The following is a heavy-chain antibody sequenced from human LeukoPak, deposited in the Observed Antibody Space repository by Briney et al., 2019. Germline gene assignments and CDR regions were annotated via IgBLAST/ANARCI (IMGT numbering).Heavy chain of an antibody. V-gene: IGHV6-1*01. CDR2: TYYRSKWYK. Sequence: SQTLSLTCAISGDSVSSNSATWNWIRQSSSRGLEWLGRTYYRSKWYKYYAVSMKGRITINPDTSKNQFSLQLNSVTPEDTAVYYCARGPSYFQHWGQGTLVTVSS. CDR3: ARGPSYFQH. CDR1: GDSVSSNSAT. J-gene: IGHJ1*01.